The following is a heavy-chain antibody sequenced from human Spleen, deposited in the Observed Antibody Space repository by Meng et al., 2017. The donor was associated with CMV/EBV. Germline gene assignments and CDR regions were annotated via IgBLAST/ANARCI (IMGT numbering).Heavy chain of an antibody. D-gene: IGHD6-13*01. V-gene: IGHV1-3*01. J-gene: IGHJ4*02. CDR2: INAGNGDT. Sequence: QVQLVQTGAEVKNPGASVTLSCKPSGYIFKDYAMHWVRQAPGQRLEWMGWINAGNGDTKYSQKFQGRVTITRDTSASIGYMEVSSLRFEDTAVYYCARDGWQQSYYFDHWGQGALVTVS. CDR3: ARDGWQQSYYFDH. CDR1: GYIFKDYA.